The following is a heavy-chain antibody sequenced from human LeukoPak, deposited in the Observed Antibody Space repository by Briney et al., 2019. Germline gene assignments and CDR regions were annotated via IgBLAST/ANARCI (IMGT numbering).Heavy chain of an antibody. J-gene: IGHJ5*02. Sequence: PSETLSLTCNVSDGSITTSSFYWGWVRQTPGKGLEWIGTFYYTGDTFYNRSLKSRVTITVDTSKDQFFLALSSVTAADTAVYYCVRAVGSVAGPGDWFDPSGPGILVTVFS. D-gene: IGHD6-19*01. CDR1: DGSITTSSFY. CDR2: FYYTGDT. V-gene: IGHV4-39*01. CDR3: VRAVGSVAGPGDWFDP.